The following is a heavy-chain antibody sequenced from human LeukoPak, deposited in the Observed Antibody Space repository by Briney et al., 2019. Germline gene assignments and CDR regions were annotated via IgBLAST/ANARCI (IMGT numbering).Heavy chain of an antibody. J-gene: IGHJ4*02. Sequence: GGSLRLSCAASGFTFSSYAMSWVRQAPGKGLEWVSSISSSSYIYYADSVKGRFTISRDNAKNSLYLQMNSLRAEDTAVYYRARDTEGPNFGDYYDSSGYYYWGQGTLVTVSS. CDR2: ISSSSYI. V-gene: IGHV3-21*01. D-gene: IGHD3-22*01. CDR3: ARDTEGPNFGDYYDSSGYYY. CDR1: GFTFSSYA.